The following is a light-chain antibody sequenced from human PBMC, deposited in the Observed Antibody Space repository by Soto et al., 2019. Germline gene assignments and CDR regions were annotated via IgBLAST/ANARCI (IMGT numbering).Light chain of an antibody. V-gene: IGLV1-40*01. CDR3: QSFDSSLTRPI. CDR2: NNT. J-gene: IGLJ7*01. Sequence: QSVLTQPPSVSGAPGQRVTISCTGSNSNIGADYEVPWYQQFPGTAPKLIISNNTNRPSGVPDRFSGSRSGTSASLAITGLQSEDEADYYCQSFDSSLTRPIFGVRTQLTVL. CDR1: NSNIGADYE.